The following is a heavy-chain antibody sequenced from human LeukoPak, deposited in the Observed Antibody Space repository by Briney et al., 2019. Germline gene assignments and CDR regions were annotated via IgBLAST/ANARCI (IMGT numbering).Heavy chain of an antibody. Sequence: GGSLRLSCAASGFTFSHYGMHWVRQAPGKGLEWVAVIWSDGTEKYYGDAVKGRFAISRDNSRNTVYLQMNSLRGEDTAVYYCANYSNSLEYWGQGTLVTVSS. V-gene: IGHV3-33*08. CDR2: IWSDGTEK. J-gene: IGHJ4*02. D-gene: IGHD4-11*01. CDR3: ANYSNSLEY. CDR1: GFTFSHYG.